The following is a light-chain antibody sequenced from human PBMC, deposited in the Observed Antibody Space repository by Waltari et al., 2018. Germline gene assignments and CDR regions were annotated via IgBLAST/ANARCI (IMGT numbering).Light chain of an antibody. CDR2: WAS. Sequence: EIVLTQSPGTLSLSPGDRATLSCRASQSVGRTLACDQQKPGQAPRRLMYWASSRATGTPDRFSGSGSGTDFSLTISRLEPEDFAVYYCQHYVRLPATFGQGTKVEIK. J-gene: IGKJ1*01. CDR1: QSVGRT. CDR3: QHYVRLPAT. V-gene: IGKV3-20*01.